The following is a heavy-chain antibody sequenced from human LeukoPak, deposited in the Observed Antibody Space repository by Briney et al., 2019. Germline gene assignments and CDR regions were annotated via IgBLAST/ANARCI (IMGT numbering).Heavy chain of an antibody. CDR1: GFTFSNFW. Sequence: PGGSLRLSCAASGFTFSNFWMSWVRQAPGKGLEWVASIKEDGSEKYYVDSVKGRFTISRDNAKYSLFLQMNSLRGEDTAMYYCARGGRSRFVYWGQGTLVTVSS. J-gene: IGHJ4*02. V-gene: IGHV3-7*03. D-gene: IGHD1-26*01. CDR2: IKEDGSEK. CDR3: ARGGRSRFVY.